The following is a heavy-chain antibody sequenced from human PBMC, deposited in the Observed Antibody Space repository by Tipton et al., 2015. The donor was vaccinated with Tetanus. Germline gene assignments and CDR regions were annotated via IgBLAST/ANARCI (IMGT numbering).Heavy chain of an antibody. J-gene: IGHJ4*02. V-gene: IGHV4-34*01. CDR3: ARDPWLDY. CDR2: INHSGNT. CDR1: GASFSDYY. Sequence: TLSLTCAVYGASFSDYYWSWIRQAPGKGLEWIGEINHSGNTNHNPSLKSRVTLSVDTSKNQFSLKLNSVTAADTAVYYCARDPWLDYWGQGTLVTVSS.